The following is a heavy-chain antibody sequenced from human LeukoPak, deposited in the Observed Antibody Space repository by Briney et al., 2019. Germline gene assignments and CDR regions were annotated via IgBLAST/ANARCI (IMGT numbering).Heavy chain of an antibody. Sequence: QPGGSLRLSCAASGFTFSTYTMTWVRQAPGKGLEWVSSIRPSESGGVTFYADSVEGRFTISRDNFKNMLYLQMDSLRAEDTAVYFCAKGLAWSCYSCPLDGVYWGQGTLVTVSS. D-gene: IGHD3-3*01. CDR2: IRPSESGGVT. V-gene: IGHV3-23*01. CDR1: GFTFSTYT. CDR3: AKGLAWSCYSCPLDGVY. J-gene: IGHJ4*02.